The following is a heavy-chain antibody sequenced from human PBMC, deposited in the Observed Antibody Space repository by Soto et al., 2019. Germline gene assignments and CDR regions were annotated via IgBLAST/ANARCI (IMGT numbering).Heavy chain of an antibody. Sequence: QVQLVQSGAEVKKPGSSVKVSCKASGGTFSSYTISWVRQAPGQGLEWMGRIIPILGIANYAQKFQGRVTITADKSTSTAYMELSSLRSEDTAVYYCARGGDSSSWYYFDYWGQGTLVTVFS. CDR1: GGTFSSYT. D-gene: IGHD6-13*01. CDR2: IIPILGIA. V-gene: IGHV1-69*02. J-gene: IGHJ4*02. CDR3: ARGGDSSSWYYFDY.